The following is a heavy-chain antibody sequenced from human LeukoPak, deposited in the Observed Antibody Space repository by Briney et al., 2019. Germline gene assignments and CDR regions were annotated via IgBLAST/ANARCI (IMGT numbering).Heavy chain of an antibody. CDR1: GFTFDDYA. J-gene: IGHJ4*02. CDR3: ASGSGWTLEY. CDR2: ITWNSGSI. D-gene: IGHD6-19*01. V-gene: IGHV3-9*01. Sequence: PGRSLRLSCAASGFTFDDYAMHWVRQAPGKGLEWVSGITWNSGSIAYADSVKGRFTISRDNAKNSLYLQMNSLRAEDTAVYYCASGSGWTLEYWGQGTQVTVSS.